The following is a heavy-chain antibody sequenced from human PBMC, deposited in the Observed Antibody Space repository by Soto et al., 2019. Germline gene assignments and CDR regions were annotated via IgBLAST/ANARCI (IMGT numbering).Heavy chain of an antibody. CDR3: VRHERTEAEGHYCYYALDV. V-gene: IGHV3-33*01. J-gene: IGHJ6*02. Sequence: HPGGSLRLSCAASGFAFSRFGIHWVRQAPGKGLEWVAVIWYDGSDKYYADSVKGRFTISRDNSNNMVFLQMNSLRAEDTAMYSCVRHERTEAEGHYCYYALDVCGQGNTVSVSS. D-gene: IGHD6-13*01. CDR2: IWYDGSDK. CDR1: GFAFSRFG.